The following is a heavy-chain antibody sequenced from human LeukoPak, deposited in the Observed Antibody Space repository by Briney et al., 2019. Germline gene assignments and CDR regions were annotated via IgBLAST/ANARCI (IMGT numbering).Heavy chain of an antibody. Sequence: SETLSLTCTVSGDSVTTYYWSWIPPPPRKGLEWIGYVDYSGSTSYNPSLRRRITISLDTSKNQFSLKVMYLTAADTAVYFCARGIRTGYGYWGQGTLVTVSS. V-gene: IGHV4-59*02. CDR1: GDSVTTYY. D-gene: IGHD1-1*01. CDR2: VDYSGST. J-gene: IGHJ4*02. CDR3: ARGIRTGYGY.